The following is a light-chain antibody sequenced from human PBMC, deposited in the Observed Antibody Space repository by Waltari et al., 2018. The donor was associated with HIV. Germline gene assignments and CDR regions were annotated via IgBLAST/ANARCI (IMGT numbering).Light chain of an antibody. CDR3: ATWDDILSGYL. CDR2: KDN. Sequence: QSVPTQPPSASGTPGPRVAISCSGRNSNIGSNFVYWYQQLPVTAPKLLIYKDNQRPSGVPERFSASKSGSSSSLAISGLRSEDEAEYYCATWDDILSGYLFGTGTKVTVL. J-gene: IGLJ1*01. V-gene: IGLV1-47*01. CDR1: NSNIGSNF.